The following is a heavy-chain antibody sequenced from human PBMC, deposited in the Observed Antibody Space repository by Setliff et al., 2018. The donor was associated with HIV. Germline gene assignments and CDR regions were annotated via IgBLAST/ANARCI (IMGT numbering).Heavy chain of an antibody. V-gene: IGHV4-4*09. J-gene: IGHJ6*02. CDR1: GDSISTDY. CDR2: IYNSAST. Sequence: PSETLSLTCTVSGDSISTDYWTWIRQPPGKGLEWIGYIYNSASTSYNPSLKSRVTISVDTSNNQVSLKLSSVTAADTAVYYCARSDGQLDPYYYYGMDVWGQGTTVTVSS. D-gene: IGHD6-6*01. CDR3: ARSDGQLDPYYYYGMDV.